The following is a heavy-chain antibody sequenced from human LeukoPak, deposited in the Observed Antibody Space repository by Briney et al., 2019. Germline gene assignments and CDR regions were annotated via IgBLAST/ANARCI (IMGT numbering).Heavy chain of an antibody. CDR2: IRYDGSNK. CDR3: AKDRRYCSSPSCPPYSSRSYYYMDV. V-gene: IGHV3-30*02. J-gene: IGHJ6*03. CDR1: GFTFSSYG. D-gene: IGHD2-2*01. Sequence: GGSLRLSCAASGFTFSSYGMHWVRQAPGKGLEWVAFIRYDGSNKYYADSVKGRFTISRDNSKNTLYLQMNSLRAEDTAVYYCAKDRRYCSSPSCPPYSSRSYYYMDVWSKGTTVTVSS.